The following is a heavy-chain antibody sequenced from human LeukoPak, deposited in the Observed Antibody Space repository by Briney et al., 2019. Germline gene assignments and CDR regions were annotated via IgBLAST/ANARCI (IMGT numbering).Heavy chain of an antibody. CDR1: GFTFSSYW. V-gene: IGHV3-7*01. J-gene: IGHJ4*02. CDR3: ATAVGNYVPYYFDY. D-gene: IGHD1-7*01. Sequence: GGSLRLSCAASGFTFSSYWMSWVRQAPGKGLEWVANIKQDGSEKYYVDSVKGRFTISRDNAKNSLYLQMNSLRAEDTAVYYCATAVGNYVPYYFDYWGQGTLVTVSS. CDR2: IKQDGSEK.